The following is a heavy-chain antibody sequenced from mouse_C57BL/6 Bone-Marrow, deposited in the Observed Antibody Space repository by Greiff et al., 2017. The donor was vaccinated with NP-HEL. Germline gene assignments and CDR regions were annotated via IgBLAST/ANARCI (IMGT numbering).Heavy chain of an antibody. CDR1: GYAFTNYL. D-gene: IGHD2-3*01. Sequence: QVQLQQSGAELVRPGTSVKVSCKASGYAFTNYLIEWVKQRPGQGLAWIGVINPGSGGTNYNEKFKGKATLTADKSSSTAYMQLSSLTSEDSAVYFCARAGDGYFFYWYFDVWGTGTTVTVSS. CDR3: ARAGDGYFFYWYFDV. CDR2: INPGSGGT. V-gene: IGHV1-54*01. J-gene: IGHJ1*03.